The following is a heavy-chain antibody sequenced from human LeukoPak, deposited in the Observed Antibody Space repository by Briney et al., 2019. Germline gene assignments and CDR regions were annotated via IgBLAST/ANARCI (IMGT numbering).Heavy chain of an antibody. J-gene: IGHJ4*02. D-gene: IGHD6-6*01. CDR3: ARDLPSIAARFGLFDY. CDR2: ISSSRRYI. Sequence: GXXLRLSCAASGFTFSRYSMNWVRQAPGKGVEWVSSISSSRRYIYYADSVKGRFTIYRDNAKNSLYLQKNRQRAEDTAVYYCARDLPSIAARFGLFDYWGQGTLVTVSS. CDR1: GFTFSRYS. V-gene: IGHV3-21*01.